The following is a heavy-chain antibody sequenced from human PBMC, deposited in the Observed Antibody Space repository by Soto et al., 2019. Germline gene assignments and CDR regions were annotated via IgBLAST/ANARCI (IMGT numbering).Heavy chain of an antibody. CDR3: AKGGGYFINGVCYAHYYYYYLDV. CDR1: GFTFSSYA. V-gene: IGHV3-23*01. J-gene: IGHJ6*03. CDR2: ISGSGGST. D-gene: IGHD2-8*01. Sequence: GGSLRLSCAASGFTFSSYAMSRVRQAPGKGLEWVSAISGSGGSTYYADSVKGRFTISRDNSKNTLYLQMNSLRAEATAVYYCAKGGGYFINGVCYAHYYYYYLDVWGKGPTVTVSS.